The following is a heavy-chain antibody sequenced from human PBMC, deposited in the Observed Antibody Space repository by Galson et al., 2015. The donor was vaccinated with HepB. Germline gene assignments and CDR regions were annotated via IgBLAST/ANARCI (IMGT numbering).Heavy chain of an antibody. V-gene: IGHV3-48*01. Sequence: SLRLSCAASGFTFSIYSMNWVRQAPGKGLEWVSYISSSSSMIYYADSVKGRFTISRDNAKNSLFLQMNSLRAEDTAMYYCAKDAYKSSYYFDSWGQGALVTVSS. CDR2: ISSSSSMI. J-gene: IGHJ4*02. CDR3: AKDAYKSSYYFDS. CDR1: GFTFSIYS. D-gene: IGHD3-16*01.